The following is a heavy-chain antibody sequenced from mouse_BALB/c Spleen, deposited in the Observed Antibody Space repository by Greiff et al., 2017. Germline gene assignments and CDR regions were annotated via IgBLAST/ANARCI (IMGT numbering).Heavy chain of an antibody. V-gene: IGHV14-3*02. D-gene: IGHD1-2*01. J-gene: IGHJ3*01. CDR1: GFNIKDTY. Sequence: EVKLVESGAELVKPGASVKLSCTASGFNIKDTYMHWVKQRPEQGLEWIGRIDPANGNTKYDPKFQGKATITADTSSNTAYLQLSSLTSEDTAVYYCARDDGAWFAYWGQGTLVTVSA. CDR3: ARDDGAWFAY. CDR2: IDPANGNT.